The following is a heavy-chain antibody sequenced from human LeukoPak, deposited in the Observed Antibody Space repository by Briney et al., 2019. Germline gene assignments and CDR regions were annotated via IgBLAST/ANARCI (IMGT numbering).Heavy chain of an antibody. V-gene: IGHV1-2*02. CDR3: ARTYDFWSGYYVY. J-gene: IGHJ4*02. CDR2: INPNSGGT. Sequence: ASVKVSCKASGYTFTGYYMHWVRQAPGQGLEWMGWINPNSGGTNYAQKFQGRVTMTRDTSISTAYVELSRLRSDDTAVYYCARTYDFWSGYYVYWGQGTLVTVSS. D-gene: IGHD3-3*01. CDR1: GYTFTGYY.